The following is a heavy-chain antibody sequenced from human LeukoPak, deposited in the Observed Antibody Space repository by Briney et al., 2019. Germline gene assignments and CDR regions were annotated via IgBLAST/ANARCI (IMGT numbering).Heavy chain of an antibody. Sequence: SETLSLTCTVSGYSISSGYYWGWIRQPPGKGLEWIGSIYHSGSTYYNPSLKSRVTISVDTSKNQFSLKLSSVTAADTVVYYCARGLYQLLLTIPTNWFDPWGQGTLVTVSS. V-gene: IGHV4-38-2*02. CDR2: IYHSGST. CDR3: ARGLYQLLLTIPTNWFDP. D-gene: IGHD2-2*01. J-gene: IGHJ5*02. CDR1: GYSISSGYY.